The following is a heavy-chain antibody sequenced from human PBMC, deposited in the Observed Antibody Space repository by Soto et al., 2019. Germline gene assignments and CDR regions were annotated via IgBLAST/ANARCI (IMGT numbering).Heavy chain of an antibody. V-gene: IGHV1-69*12. J-gene: IGHJ6*02. CDR3: ARVVAARLPLPKSYYYYGMDV. CDR1: GGTFSSYA. CDR2: IIPIFGTA. D-gene: IGHD6-6*01. Sequence: QVQLVQSGAEVKKPGSSVKVSCKASGGTFSSYAISWVRQAPGQGLEWMGGIIPIFGTANYAQKFQGRVTITADESTXXAXRXXSSLRSEDTAVYYCARVVAARLPLPKSYYYYGMDVWGQGTTVTVSS.